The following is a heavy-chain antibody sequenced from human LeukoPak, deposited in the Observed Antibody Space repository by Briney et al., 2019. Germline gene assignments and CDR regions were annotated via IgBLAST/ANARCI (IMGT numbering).Heavy chain of an antibody. CDR2: MNPNSGNT. Sequence: ASVKVSCKASGYTFTSYDINWVRQATGQGLEGMGWMNPNSGNTGYAQKFQGRVTMTRNTSISTAYMELRSLRSDDTAVYYCARDAGSGSYKWLDGYWGQGTLVTVSS. D-gene: IGHD3-10*01. J-gene: IGHJ4*02. CDR1: GYTFTSYD. V-gene: IGHV1-8*01. CDR3: ARDAGSGSYKWLDGY.